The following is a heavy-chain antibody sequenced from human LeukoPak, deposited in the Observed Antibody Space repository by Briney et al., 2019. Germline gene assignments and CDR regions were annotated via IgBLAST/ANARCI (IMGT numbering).Heavy chain of an antibody. CDR2: ISSSSSYI. J-gene: IGHJ3*02. CDR1: GFTFSSYS. Sequence: GGSLRLSCAASGFTFSSYSMNWVRQAPGKGLEWVSSISSSSSYIYYADSVKGRFTISRDNAKNSLYLQMNSLRAEDTAVYYCATLTGGDDAFDIWGQGTMVTVSS. D-gene: IGHD4-23*01. CDR3: ATLTGGDDAFDI. V-gene: IGHV3-21*01.